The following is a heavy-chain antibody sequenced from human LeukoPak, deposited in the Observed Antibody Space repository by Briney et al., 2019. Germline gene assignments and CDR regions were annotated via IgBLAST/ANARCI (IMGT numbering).Heavy chain of an antibody. J-gene: IGHJ4*02. Sequence: SETLSLTCTVSGGSISSGDYYWSWIRQPPGKGLEWIGYIYYSGSTYYNPSLKSRVTISVDTPKNQFSLKLSSVTAADTAVYYCATTKRYCSGGSCYGQINFDYWGQGTLVTVSS. CDR2: IYYSGST. V-gene: IGHV4-30-4*01. D-gene: IGHD2-15*01. CDR3: ATTKRYCSGGSCYGQINFDY. CDR1: GGSISSGDYY.